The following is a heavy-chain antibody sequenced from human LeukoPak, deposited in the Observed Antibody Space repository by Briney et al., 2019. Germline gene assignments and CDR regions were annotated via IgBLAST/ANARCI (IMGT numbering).Heavy chain of an antibody. J-gene: IGHJ4*02. D-gene: IGHD3-22*01. CDR1: GFSLSTSGVG. CDR2: IYCDDDK. Sequence: ESGPTLVKPTQTLTLTCTFSGFSLSTSGVGVGWIRQPPGKALEWLALIYCDDDKRYSPSLKSRPTITKDTSKNQVVLTMTNMDPVDTATYYCAHTNYDKDYFDYWGQGTLVTVSS. V-gene: IGHV2-5*02. CDR3: AHTNYDKDYFDY.